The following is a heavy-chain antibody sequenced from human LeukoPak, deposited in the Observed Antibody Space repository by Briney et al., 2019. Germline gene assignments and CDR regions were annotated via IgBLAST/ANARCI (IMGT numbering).Heavy chain of an antibody. J-gene: IGHJ4*02. V-gene: IGHV4-4*02. CDR3: ARDDSYAPGNFDY. CDR1: GDSISSSHW. CDR2: IYHSGTT. Sequence: SETLSLTCAVSGDSISSSHWWSWVRQPPGKGLEWIGRIYHSGTTNYNPSLKSRVTISVDRSKNQFSLNLTSVTAADTAVYYCARDDSYAPGNFDYWGQGTLVTVSS. D-gene: IGHD3-10*01.